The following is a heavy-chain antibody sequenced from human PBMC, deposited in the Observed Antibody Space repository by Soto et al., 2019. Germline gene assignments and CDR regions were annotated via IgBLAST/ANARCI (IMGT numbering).Heavy chain of an antibody. D-gene: IGHD2-2*01. CDR2: IYYSGST. V-gene: IGHV4-31*01. CDR1: GGSISSGGYY. CDR3: ARGIVVVPAALSPSTYNWFDP. Sequence: QVQLQESGPGLVKPSQTLSLTCTVSGGSISSGGYYWSWIRQHPGKGLEWIGYIYYSGSTYYNPSLKSQVTISVDTSKNQFSLKLSSVTAADTAVYYCARGIVVVPAALSPSTYNWFDPWGQGTLVTVSS. J-gene: IGHJ5*02.